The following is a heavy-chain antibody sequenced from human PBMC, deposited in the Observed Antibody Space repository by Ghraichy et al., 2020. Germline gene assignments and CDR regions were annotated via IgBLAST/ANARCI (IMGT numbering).Heavy chain of an antibody. Sequence: GGSLRLSCAASGFTVSSNYMSWVRQAPGKGLEWVSVIYSGGSTYYADSVKGRFTISRDNSKNTLYLQMNSLRAEDTAVYYCARDPGIGDYGAFDIWGQGTMVTVSS. D-gene: IGHD4-17*01. CDR3: ARDPGIGDYGAFDI. CDR1: GFTVSSNY. CDR2: IYSGGST. J-gene: IGHJ3*02. V-gene: IGHV3-66*01.